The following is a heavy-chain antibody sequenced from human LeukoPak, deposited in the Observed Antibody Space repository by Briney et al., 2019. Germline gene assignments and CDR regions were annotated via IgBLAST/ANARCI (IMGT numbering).Heavy chain of an antibody. CDR3: ARYGSGWYFDS. CDR2: ISGTTTYI. J-gene: IGHJ4*02. V-gene: IGHV3-21*01. CDR1: GFTLSSYS. D-gene: IGHD6-19*01. Sequence: GGSLRLSCAASGFTLSSYSMNWVRQAPGKGLEWVSYISGTTTYIYYADSVKGRFTISRDNAKNSLYLQMNSLGAEDTAVYFCARYGSGWYFDSWGQGTLVTVSS.